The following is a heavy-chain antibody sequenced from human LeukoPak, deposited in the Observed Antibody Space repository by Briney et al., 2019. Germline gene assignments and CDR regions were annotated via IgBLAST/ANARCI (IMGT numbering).Heavy chain of an antibody. V-gene: IGHV4-38-2*02. CDR2: IYHSGST. CDR1: GYSISSGYY. J-gene: IGHJ4*02. D-gene: IGHD2-2*01. CDR3: ARDVASHLGIDY. Sequence: SETLSLTCTVSGYSISSGYYWGWIRPPPGKGLEWIGSIYHSGSTYYNPSLKSRVTISVDTSKNQFSLKLSSVTAADTAVYYCARDVASHLGIDYWGQGTLVTVSS.